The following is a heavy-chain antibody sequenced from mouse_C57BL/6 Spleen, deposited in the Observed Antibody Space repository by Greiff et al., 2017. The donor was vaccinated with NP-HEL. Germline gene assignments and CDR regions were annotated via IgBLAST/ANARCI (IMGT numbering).Heavy chain of an antibody. V-gene: IGHV12-3*01. CDR1: GFPITSGYY. CDR2: ITHSGET. CDR3: AGGSTVVAPRFAY. J-gene: IGHJ3*01. D-gene: IGHD1-1*01. Sequence: QVQLKESGPGLVKPSQSLFLTCSITGFPITSGYYWIWIRQSPGKPLEWMGYITHSGETFYNPSLQSPISITRETSKNQFFLQLNSVTTEDTAMYYCAGGSTVVAPRFAYWGQGTLVTVSA.